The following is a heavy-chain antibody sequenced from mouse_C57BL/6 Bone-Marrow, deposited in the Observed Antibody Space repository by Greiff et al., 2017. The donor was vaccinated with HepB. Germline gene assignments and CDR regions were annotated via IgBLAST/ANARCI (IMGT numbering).Heavy chain of an antibody. D-gene: IGHD1-1*01. V-gene: IGHV1-64*01. Sequence: VQLQQPGAELVKPGASVKLSCKASGYTFTSYWMHWVKQRPGQGLEWIGMIHPNSGSTNYNEKFKSTATLTVDKSSSTAYMQLSSLTSEDSAVYYCARWTTVVAYYAMDYWGQGTSVTVSS. CDR2: IHPNSGST. CDR1: GYTFTSYW. CDR3: ARWTTVVAYYAMDY. J-gene: IGHJ4*01.